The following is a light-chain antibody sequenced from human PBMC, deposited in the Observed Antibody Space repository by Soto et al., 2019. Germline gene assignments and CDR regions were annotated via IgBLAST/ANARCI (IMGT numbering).Light chain of an antibody. CDR1: SSDVGGYNY. CDR2: DVT. J-gene: IGLJ2*01. CDR3: SSYVGTKHFVV. Sequence: QSALTQPRSVSGSPGQSVTISCTGTSSDVGGYNYVSWYQQHPGKAPKLMIYDVTKRPSGVPDRFSGSKSGNTASLTVSGLQAEDEAFYYCSSYVGTKHFVVFGGGTKLTVL. V-gene: IGLV2-11*01.